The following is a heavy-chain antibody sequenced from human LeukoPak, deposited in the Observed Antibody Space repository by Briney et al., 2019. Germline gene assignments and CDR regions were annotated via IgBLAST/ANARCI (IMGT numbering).Heavy chain of an antibody. CDR3: AGGSYTSSWYGVFDY. CDR2: IWYDGSNK. D-gene: IGHD6-13*01. J-gene: IGHJ4*02. V-gene: IGHV3-33*01. CDR1: GFIFSSYG. Sequence: GGSLRLSCAASGFIFSSYGMHWVRQAPGKGLEWVAVIWYDGSNKYYADSVKGRFTISRDNSKNTLYLQMNSLRGEDTAVYYCAGGSYTSSWYGVFDYWGQGTLVTVSS.